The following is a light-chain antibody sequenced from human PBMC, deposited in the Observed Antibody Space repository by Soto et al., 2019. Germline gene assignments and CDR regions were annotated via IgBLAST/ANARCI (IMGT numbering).Light chain of an antibody. CDR2: EVS. Sequence: QSALTQPASVSGSPGQSITISCTGTTGDIGTYNYVSWCQHHPDKAPRLMIYEVSNRPSGVSNRFSGSKSGNTASLTISGLQAEDEADYYCTSFTNSRTVVFGGGTKLTVL. J-gene: IGLJ3*02. V-gene: IGLV2-14*01. CDR3: TSFTNSRTVV. CDR1: TGDIGTYNY.